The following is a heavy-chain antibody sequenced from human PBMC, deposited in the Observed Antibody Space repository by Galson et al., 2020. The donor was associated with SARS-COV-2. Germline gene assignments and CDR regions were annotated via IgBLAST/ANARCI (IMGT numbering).Heavy chain of an antibody. J-gene: IGHJ4*02. CDR1: GFTFSSYD. D-gene: IGHD1-1*01. Sequence: GGSLRLSCAASGFTFSSYDMQWVRQAPGKGLEYVASISLDGIKKYFADSVKGRFTISRDNSENTLHLQMDTLRPEDTAVYYCATRFLYWGQGTLVTVSS. CDR3: ATRFLY. V-gene: IGHV3-30*03. CDR2: ISLDGIKK.